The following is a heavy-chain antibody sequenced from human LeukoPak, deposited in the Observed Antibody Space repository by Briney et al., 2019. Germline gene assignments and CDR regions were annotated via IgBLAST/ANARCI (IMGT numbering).Heavy chain of an antibody. Sequence: GGSLRLSCAASGFTLSSYAMSWVRQAPGKGLEWVSAISGSGGSTYYADSVKGRFTISRDDSKNTLYLQINSLRAEDTAVYYCAKGLDIVVPYYAMDVWGQGTTVTVSS. J-gene: IGHJ6*02. CDR2: ISGSGGST. CDR1: GFTLSSYA. V-gene: IGHV3-23*01. CDR3: AKGLDIVVPYYAMDV. D-gene: IGHD2-2*01.